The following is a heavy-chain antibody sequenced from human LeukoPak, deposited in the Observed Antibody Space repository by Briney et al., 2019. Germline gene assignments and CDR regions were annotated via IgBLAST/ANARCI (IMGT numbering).Heavy chain of an antibody. Sequence: PGGSLRLSCAASGFTFSRYSMNWVRQAPGKGLEWVSYISSSGATIYYADSVKGRFTISRDKAKNSLYLQMNSLRVEDTAVYYCARDGVGEFDFDYWGQGTLVTVSS. D-gene: IGHD3-10*01. CDR1: GFTFSRYS. V-gene: IGHV3-48*01. CDR3: ARDGVGEFDFDY. J-gene: IGHJ4*02. CDR2: ISSSGATI.